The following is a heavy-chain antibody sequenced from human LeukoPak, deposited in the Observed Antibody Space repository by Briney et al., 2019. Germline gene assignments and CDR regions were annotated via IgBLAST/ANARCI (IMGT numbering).Heavy chain of an antibody. CDR3: ARGLNWGSGDAFDI. CDR2: INPTSGAT. CDR1: GYTLTDYY. J-gene: IGHJ3*02. D-gene: IGHD7-27*01. Sequence: GASVKVSCKASGYTLTDYYVHWVRQAPGQGLEWMGWINPTSGATHYAQNFQGRVTMTRDSSMSTAYMELSRLRSDDTAVYYCARGLNWGSGDAFDIRGQGTMVTVSS. V-gene: IGHV1-2*02.